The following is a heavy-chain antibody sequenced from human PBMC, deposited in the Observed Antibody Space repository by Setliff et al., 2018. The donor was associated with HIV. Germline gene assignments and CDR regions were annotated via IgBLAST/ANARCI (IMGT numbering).Heavy chain of an antibody. D-gene: IGHD7-27*01. V-gene: IGHV3-7*01. CDR2: IKQDGSEE. CDR1: GFTFPTHW. Sequence: PGGSLRLSCAASGFTFPTHWMTWVRQAPGKGLEWVANIKQDGSEEHYVDSVKGRFTISRDNAKNVLYLQMNTMKAEDTAVYFCARGVWGGKYWGQGTLVTVSS. J-gene: IGHJ4*02. CDR3: ARGVWGGKY.